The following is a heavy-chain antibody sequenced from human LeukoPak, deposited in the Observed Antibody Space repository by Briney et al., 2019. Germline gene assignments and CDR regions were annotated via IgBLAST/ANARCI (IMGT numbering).Heavy chain of an antibody. CDR3: AREYGSGSLDY. J-gene: IGHJ4*02. D-gene: IGHD3-10*01. V-gene: IGHV3-74*01. CDR2: INSDGSST. Sequence: PGGSLRLSCAASGFTLSSYWMHWVRQAPGKGLVWVSRINSDGSSTSYADSVKGRFTISRDNAKNTVYLQMNSLRAEDTALYYCAREYGSGSLDYWGQGTLVTVSS. CDR1: GFTLSSYW.